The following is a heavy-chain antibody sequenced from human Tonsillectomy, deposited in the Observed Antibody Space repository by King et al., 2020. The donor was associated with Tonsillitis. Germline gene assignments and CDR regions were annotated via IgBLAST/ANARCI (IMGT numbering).Heavy chain of an antibody. D-gene: IGHD3-22*01. CDR3: ARDADYYYH. V-gene: IGHV4-59*01. CDR1: GGSISSYY. CDR2: ISYSGST. J-gene: IGHJ1*01. Sequence: QLQLQESGPGLVKPSETLSLTCTVSGGSISSYYWSWIRQPPGKGLEWIGYISYSGSTNYNPSLKSRVTISVDTSKNQFSLKLSSVTAADTAVYYCARDADYYYHGGQATLVP.